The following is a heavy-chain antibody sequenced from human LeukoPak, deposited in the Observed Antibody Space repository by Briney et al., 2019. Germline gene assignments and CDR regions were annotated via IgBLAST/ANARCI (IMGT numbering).Heavy chain of an antibody. J-gene: IGHJ3*02. CDR1: GYSISSGYD. Sequence: PSETLSLTCSVSGYSISSGYDWGWIRQPPGKGLEWIGSISHTGSTYYNPSLKRRVTISVDTSKNQFSLKLSPVTAADTAFYYCARVAYSSSWDAFDIWGQGTMLTVSS. V-gene: IGHV4-38-2*02. CDR3: ARVAYSSSWDAFDI. CDR2: ISHTGST. D-gene: IGHD6-13*01.